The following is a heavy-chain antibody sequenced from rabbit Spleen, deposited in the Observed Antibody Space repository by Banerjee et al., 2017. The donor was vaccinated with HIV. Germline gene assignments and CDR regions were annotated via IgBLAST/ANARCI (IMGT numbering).Heavy chain of an antibody. D-gene: IGHD6-1*01. CDR1: GFSFSYSYW. CDR2: IYSGSGST. Sequence: QEQLEESGGDLVKPEGSLTLTCTASGFSFSYSYWICWVRQAPGKGLEWIGCIYSGSGSTWYASWVNGRFTISRSTSLNTVDLKMTSLTAADTATYFCARYSDYIAYAYPYLWGPGTLVTVS. V-gene: IGHV1S43*01. J-gene: IGHJ4*01. CDR3: ARYSDYIAYAYPYL.